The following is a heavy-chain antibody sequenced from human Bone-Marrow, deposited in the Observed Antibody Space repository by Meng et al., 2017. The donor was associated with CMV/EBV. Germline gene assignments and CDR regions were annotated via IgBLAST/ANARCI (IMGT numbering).Heavy chain of an antibody. D-gene: IGHD3-10*01. Sequence: ASVKVSCKASGYTFTTYAISWVRQAPGQGLEWMGWISAYNGHTDYAPKVHGRVTMTTDTSTSTAYMELRSLRSDDTAVYYCARDSPHGSGSYYNDPVILDYWGQGTRVTVSS. V-gene: IGHV1-18*01. CDR2: ISAYNGHT. CDR1: GYTFTTYA. J-gene: IGHJ4*02. CDR3: ARDSPHGSGSYYNDPVILDY.